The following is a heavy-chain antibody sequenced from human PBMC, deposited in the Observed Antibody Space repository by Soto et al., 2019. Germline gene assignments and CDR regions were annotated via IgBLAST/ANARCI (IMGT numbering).Heavy chain of an antibody. CDR1: GDTFNFYS. Sequence: QVQLVQSGAEVKRPGSSVKVSCKASGDTFNFYSINWVRQAPGLALGWMGRVNPIVSLSNYAQKFQGRVTMTADKSTSTAYMELSSLRSEDTAIYYCASSYGSGYRAFDYWGQGALVTVSS. V-gene: IGHV1-69*02. CDR3: ASSYGSGYRAFDY. CDR2: VNPIVSLS. D-gene: IGHD3-10*01. J-gene: IGHJ4*02.